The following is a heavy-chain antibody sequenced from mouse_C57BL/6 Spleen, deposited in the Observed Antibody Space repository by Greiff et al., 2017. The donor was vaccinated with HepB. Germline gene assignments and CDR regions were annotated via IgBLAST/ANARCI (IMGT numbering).Heavy chain of an antibody. V-gene: IGHV1-82*01. J-gene: IGHJ4*01. Sequence: VQLQQSGPELVKPGASVKISCKASGYASSSSWMNWVKQRPGKGLEWIGRIYPGDGDTNYNGKFKGKATLTADKSSSTAYMQLSSLTSEDSAVYFCARSRGLRWYAMDYWGQGTSVTVSS. CDR3: ARSRGLRWYAMDY. D-gene: IGHD1-1*01. CDR2: IYPGDGDT. CDR1: GYASSSSW.